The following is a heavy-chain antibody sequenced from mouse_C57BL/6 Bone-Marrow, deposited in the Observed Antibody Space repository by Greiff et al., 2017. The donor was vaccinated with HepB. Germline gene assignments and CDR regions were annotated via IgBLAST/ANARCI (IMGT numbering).Heavy chain of an antibody. V-gene: IGHV6-3*01. J-gene: IGHJ3*01. D-gene: IGHD2-1*01. CDR2: IRLKSDNYAT. Sequence: EVKVEESGGGLVQPGGSMKLSCVASGFTFSNYWINWVRQSPEKGLEWVAQIRLKSDNYATHYAESVKGRFTISRDDSKSSVYLQMNNLRAEDTGIYYCTEWYSWFAYWGQGTLVTVSA. CDR3: TEWYSWFAY. CDR1: GFTFSNYW.